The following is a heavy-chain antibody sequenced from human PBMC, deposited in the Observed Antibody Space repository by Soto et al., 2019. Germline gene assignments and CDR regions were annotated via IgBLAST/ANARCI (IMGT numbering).Heavy chain of an antibody. CDR1: GYNFTSHY. D-gene: IGHD3-22*01. CDR3: ARVGYSSTGTTLHFHGLDV. J-gene: IGHJ6*02. CDR2: IYPRGGST. V-gene: IGHV1-46*01. Sequence: ASVKVSCKTSGYNFTSHYIHWVRQAPGQRLESMGIIYPRGGSTIYAQKFQGKVTMTRDTSTHTLYMELSSLRSEDTAIYYCARVGYSSTGTTLHFHGLDVWGQGTTVTSP.